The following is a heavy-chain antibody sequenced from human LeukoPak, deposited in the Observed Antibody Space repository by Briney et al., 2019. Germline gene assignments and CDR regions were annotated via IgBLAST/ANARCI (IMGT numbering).Heavy chain of an antibody. CDR3: ARPLVGTGYSSSWYFDS. CDR1: GYSLTTYW. V-gene: IGHV5-51*01. Sequence: GESLKISCKGFGYSLTTYWVAWVRQMPGKGLEWMGIIFPGDSDTRYSPSFQGQVTLSADKSTSTAYLQWSSLKASDTAMYYCARPLVGTGYSSSWYFDSWGQGTLVTVSS. D-gene: IGHD6-13*01. CDR2: IFPGDSDT. J-gene: IGHJ4*02.